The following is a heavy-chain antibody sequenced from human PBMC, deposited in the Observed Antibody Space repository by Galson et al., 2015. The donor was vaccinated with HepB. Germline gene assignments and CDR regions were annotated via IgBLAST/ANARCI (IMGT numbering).Heavy chain of an antibody. D-gene: IGHD6-13*01. CDR3: ARDPALTSRATFFYSSSWSDDAFDI. Sequence: SLRLSCAASGFTFSSYSMNWVRQAPGKGLEWVSSISSSSSYIYYADSVKGRFTISRDNAKNSLYLQMNSLRAEDTAVYYCARDPALTSRATFFYSSSWSDDAFDIWGQGTMVTVSS. CDR2: ISSSSSYI. J-gene: IGHJ3*02. CDR1: GFTFSSYS. V-gene: IGHV3-21*01.